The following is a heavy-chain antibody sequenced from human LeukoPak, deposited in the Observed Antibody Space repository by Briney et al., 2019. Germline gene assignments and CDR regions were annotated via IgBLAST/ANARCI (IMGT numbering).Heavy chain of an antibody. V-gene: IGHV1-8*01. CDR2: MNPNSGNT. CDR1: GYTFTSYD. CDR3: ARDVYTAMTHYYYYMDV. D-gene: IGHD5-18*01. J-gene: IGHJ6*03. Sequence: GASVKVSCKASGYTFTSYDINWVRQATGQGLEWMGWMNPNSGNTGYAQKFQGRVTITADKSTSTAYMELSSLRSEDTAVYYCARDVYTAMTHYYYYMDVWGKGTTVTVSS.